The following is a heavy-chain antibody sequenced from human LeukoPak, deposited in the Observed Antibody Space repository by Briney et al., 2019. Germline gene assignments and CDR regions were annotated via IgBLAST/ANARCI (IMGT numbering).Heavy chain of an antibody. Sequence: GGSLRLSCAASGFTFSDYYMSWIRRAPGKGLEWVSYISSSGSTIYYADSVKGRFTISRDNAKNSLYLQMNSLRAEDTAVYYCARDYWFGEFSLNWFDPWGQGTLVTVSS. V-gene: IGHV3-11*04. D-gene: IGHD3-10*01. CDR1: GFTFSDYY. J-gene: IGHJ5*02. CDR3: ARDYWFGEFSLNWFDP. CDR2: ISSSGSTI.